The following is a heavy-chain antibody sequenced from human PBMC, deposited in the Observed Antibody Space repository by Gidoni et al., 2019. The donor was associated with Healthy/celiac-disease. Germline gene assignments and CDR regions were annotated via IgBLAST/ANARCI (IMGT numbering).Heavy chain of an antibody. V-gene: IGHV3-7*01. CDR2: IKQDGSEK. CDR1: GFTFSSYW. CDR3: ARDSWDIVVVPAAIRYYYMDV. Sequence: EVQLVESGGGLVQPGGSMRLSCAAYGFTFSSYWMSWVRQAPGKGLEWVANIKQDGSEKYYVDSVKGRFTISRDNAKNSLYLQMNSLRAEDTAVYYCARDSWDIVVVPAAIRYYYMDVWGKGTTVTVSS. J-gene: IGHJ6*03. D-gene: IGHD2-2*01.